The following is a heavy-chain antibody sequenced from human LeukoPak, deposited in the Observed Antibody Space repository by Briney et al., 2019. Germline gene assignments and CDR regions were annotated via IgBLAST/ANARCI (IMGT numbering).Heavy chain of an antibody. V-gene: IGHV3-30*02. J-gene: IGHJ4*02. CDR1: GFTFSSYG. Sequence: GGSLRLSCAASGFTFSSYGMSWVRQAPGKGLEWVAFIRYDGSNKYYADSVKGRFTISRDNSKNTLYLQMNSLRAEDTAVYYCAKDPDYYDSSGYDYWGQGTLVTVSS. D-gene: IGHD3-22*01. CDR2: IRYDGSNK. CDR3: AKDPDYYDSSGYDY.